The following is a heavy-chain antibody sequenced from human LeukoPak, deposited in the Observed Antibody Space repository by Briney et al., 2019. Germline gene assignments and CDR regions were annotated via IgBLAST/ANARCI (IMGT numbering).Heavy chain of an antibody. Sequence: LRLSCAASGFTFSSYAMSWIRQPPGKGLEWIGYIYYSGSTYYNPSLKSRVTISVDTSKNQFSLKLSSVTAADTAVYYCARGPTYYHDSSGYNIDYWGQGTLVTVSS. CDR1: GFTFSSYA. J-gene: IGHJ4*02. D-gene: IGHD3-22*01. CDR2: IYYSGST. CDR3: ARGPTYYHDSSGYNIDY. V-gene: IGHV4-30-4*08.